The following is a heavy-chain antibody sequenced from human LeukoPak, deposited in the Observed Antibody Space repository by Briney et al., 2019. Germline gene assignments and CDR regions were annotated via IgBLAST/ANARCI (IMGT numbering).Heavy chain of an antibody. CDR1: GFSFGDYG. V-gene: IGHV3-48*03. D-gene: IGHD3-10*02. Sequence: GGTLRLSCAASGFSFGDYGMSWVRHAPGKGLEWVSYISSSGSTIYYADSVKGRFTISRDNAKNSLYLQMNSLRAEDTAVYYCAELGITMIGGVWGKGTTVTISS. J-gene: IGHJ6*04. CDR2: ISSSGSTI. CDR3: AELGITMIGGV.